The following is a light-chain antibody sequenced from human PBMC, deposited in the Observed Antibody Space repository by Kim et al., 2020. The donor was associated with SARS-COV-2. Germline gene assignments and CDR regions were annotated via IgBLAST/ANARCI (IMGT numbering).Light chain of an antibody. CDR1: SLRTYY. J-gene: IGLJ2*01. Sequence: SSELTQDPVVSVALGQTVRITCQGDSLRTYYATWYQQKPRQAPVLVIYGRNNRPSGIPDRFSGSASGNTASLTISGTQAEDEADFYCQSRDSGGKVVFGGGTQLTVL. CDR3: QSRDSGGKVV. CDR2: GRN. V-gene: IGLV3-19*01.